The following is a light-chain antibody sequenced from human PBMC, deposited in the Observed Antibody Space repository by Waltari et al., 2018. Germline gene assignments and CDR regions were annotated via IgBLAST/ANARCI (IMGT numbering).Light chain of an antibody. CDR3: QQRSSWPLT. V-gene: IGKV3-11*01. J-gene: IGKJ4*01. CDR2: DAS. Sequence: EIVLTQSPATLSLSPGERATLSCRASQSVDDQLAWYQQKPGQAPRLPIYDASNRATVIPSRFSGSGSGTDFTLTISSLEPEDFAVYYCQQRSSWPLTFGGGTKVEIK. CDR1: QSVDDQ.